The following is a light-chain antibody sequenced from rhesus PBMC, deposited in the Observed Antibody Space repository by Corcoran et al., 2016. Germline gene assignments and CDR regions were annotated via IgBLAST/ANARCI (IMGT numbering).Light chain of an antibody. Sequence: DIQMTQSPSSLSASVGDRVTITCRASQGISNDLSWYQQKPGKPPKRLIYAASSLESGVPSRLSGSGSGTAFTLPISSLQPEAFAAYYCLQGYNTPPSFGQGTKVEIK. CDR1: QGISND. CDR3: LQGYNTPPS. J-gene: IGKJ2*01. CDR2: AAS. V-gene: IGKV1-36*02.